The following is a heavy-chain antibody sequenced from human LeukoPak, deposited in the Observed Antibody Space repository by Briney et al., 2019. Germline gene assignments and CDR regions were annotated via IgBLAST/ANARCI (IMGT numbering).Heavy chain of an antibody. CDR1: GFTFDDYA. J-gene: IGHJ4*02. CDR2: IKQDGSEK. V-gene: IGHV3-7*01. D-gene: IGHD4/OR15-4a*01. CDR3: ARGLAKDY. Sequence: PGRSLRLSCAASGFTFDDYAMHWIRQAPGKGLEWVANIKQDGSEKYYVDSVKGRFTISRDNAKNSLYLQMNSLRAEDTAVYYCARGLAKDYWGQGTLVTVSS.